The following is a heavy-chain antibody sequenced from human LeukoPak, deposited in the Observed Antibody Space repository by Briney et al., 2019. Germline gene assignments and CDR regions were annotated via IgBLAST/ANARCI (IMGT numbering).Heavy chain of an antibody. D-gene: IGHD2-2*03. V-gene: IGHV4-30-4*01. CDR1: GGSISSADYY. CDR3: ARDYGYCSSTSCHPGP. Sequence: SETLSLTCTVSGGSISSADYYWRWIRQPPGKGLEWIGYIYYSGITYYIPSLKSRVTISVETSKNQFSLNLSSVTAADTAVYYCARDYGYCSSTSCHPGPWGQGTLVTVSS. J-gene: IGHJ5*02. CDR2: IYYSGIT.